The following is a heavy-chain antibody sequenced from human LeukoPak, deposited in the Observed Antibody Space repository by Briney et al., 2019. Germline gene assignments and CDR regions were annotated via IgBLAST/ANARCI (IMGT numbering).Heavy chain of an antibody. J-gene: IGHJ4*02. V-gene: IGHV3-23*01. Sequence: PGGSLRLSCAASGFTFSSYAMNWVRQAPGKGLEWVSGISGSGGSTYYADSVKGRFTISRDNSKNTLYLQMNSLRVEDTAVYYCARKSTDVTGTYDYWGQGTLVTVSS. CDR3: ARKSTDVTGTYDY. D-gene: IGHD1-7*01. CDR2: ISGSGGST. CDR1: GFTFSSYA.